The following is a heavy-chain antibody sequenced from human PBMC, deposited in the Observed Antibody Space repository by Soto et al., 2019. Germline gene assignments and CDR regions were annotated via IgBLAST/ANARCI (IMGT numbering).Heavy chain of an antibody. CDR1: GDSVSSNSAA. CDR2: TYYRSKWYN. Sequence: PSQTLSLTCAISGDSVSSNSAAWNWIRQSPSRGLEWLGRTYYRSKWYNDYAVSVKSRITINPDTSKNQFSLQLNSVTPEDTAVYYCARDTRDIVVVPAAMWEGEGYPLYGMDVWGQGTTVTVSS. D-gene: IGHD2-2*01. CDR3: ARDTRDIVVVPAAMWEGEGYPLYGMDV. V-gene: IGHV6-1*01. J-gene: IGHJ6*02.